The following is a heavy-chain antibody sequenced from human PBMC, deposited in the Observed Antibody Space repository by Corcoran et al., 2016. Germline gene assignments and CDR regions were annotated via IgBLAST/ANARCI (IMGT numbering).Heavy chain of an antibody. Sequence: EVQLVESGGGLVQPGGSLRLSCAASGFTFSSYSMNWVRQAPGKGLEWVSYISSSSSTIYYADSVKGRFTISRDNAKNSLYLQMNSLRDEDTAVYYCARDSLRIVGAIHYYYYGMDVWGQGTTVTVSS. V-gene: IGHV3-48*02. D-gene: IGHD1-26*01. CDR3: ARDSLRIVGAIHYYYYGMDV. CDR1: GFTFSSYS. CDR2: ISSSSSTI. J-gene: IGHJ6*02.